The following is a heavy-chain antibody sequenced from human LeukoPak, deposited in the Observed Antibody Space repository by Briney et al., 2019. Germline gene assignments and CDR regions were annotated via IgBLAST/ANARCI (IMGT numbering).Heavy chain of an antibody. CDR2: ISGYNGNT. V-gene: IGHV1-18*01. D-gene: IGHD3-10*01. J-gene: IGHJ3*01. CDR1: GYTFTNYG. Sequence: ASVKVSCKASGYTFTNYGISWVRQAPGQGLEWMGWISGYNGNTNSAQKLQGRVSMTTDTSTSTAYRELRSLRSDDTAVYYCARGVASRLWFGEPTSVDAFDVWGQGTMVTVSS. CDR3: ARGVASRLWFGEPTSVDAFDV.